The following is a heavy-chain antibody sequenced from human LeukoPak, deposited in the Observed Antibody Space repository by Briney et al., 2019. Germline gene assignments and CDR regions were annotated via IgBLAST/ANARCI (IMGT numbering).Heavy chain of an antibody. CDR2: IGSGSGGTT. CDR1: KFTFSDYS. J-gene: IGHJ6*02. D-gene: IGHD3-10*01. Sequence: GGSLRLSCAASKFTFSDYSMSWVRQAPGKGLEWVSAIGSGSGGTTIYADSVKGRFTISRDNSKNTLYLQMSSLRGEDTAVYYCAKNYESGRGVPYGMDVWGQGTTVTVSS. CDR3: AKNYESGRGVPYGMDV. V-gene: IGHV3-23*01.